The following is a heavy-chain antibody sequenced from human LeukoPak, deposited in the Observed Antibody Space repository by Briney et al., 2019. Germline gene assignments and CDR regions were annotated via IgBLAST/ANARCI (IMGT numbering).Heavy chain of an antibody. CDR1: GFTFSSYS. D-gene: IGHD2-2*01. Sequence: GGSLRLSCAASGFTFSSYSMNWVRQAPGKGLEWVSSTSSSSSYIYYADSVKGRFTISRDNAKNSLYLQMNSLRAEDTAVYYCARDSYCSSTSCYVYYYYYMDVWGKGTTVTVSS. CDR3: ARDSYCSSTSCYVYYYYYMDV. J-gene: IGHJ6*03. V-gene: IGHV3-21*01. CDR2: TSSSSSYI.